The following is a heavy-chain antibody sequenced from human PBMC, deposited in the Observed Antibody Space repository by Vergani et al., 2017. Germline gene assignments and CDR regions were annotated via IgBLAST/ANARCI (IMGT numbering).Heavy chain of an antibody. CDR2: ISGSGGST. CDR1: GFTFSSYA. Sequence: EVQLVESGGVVVQPGGSLRLSCAASGFTFSSYAMSWVRQAPGKGLEWVSAISGSGGSTYYADSVKGRFTISRDNSKNTLYLQMNSLRAEDTAVYYCAKVGRYSSSSGGFDYWGQGTLVTVSS. J-gene: IGHJ4*02. CDR3: AKVGRYSSSSGGFDY. V-gene: IGHV3-23*04. D-gene: IGHD6-6*01.